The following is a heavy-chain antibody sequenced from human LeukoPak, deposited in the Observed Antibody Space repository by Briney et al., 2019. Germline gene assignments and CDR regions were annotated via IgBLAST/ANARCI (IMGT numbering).Heavy chain of an antibody. CDR2: IYSGGST. CDR3: ARDRVTRGHSYGIPLYGMDV. Sequence: GGSLRLSCAASGFTVSSTYMTWVRQAPGKGLEWVSVIYSGGSTYYADSVKGRFTISRDNSKNTLYLQMNSLRAEDTAVYYCARDRVTRGHSYGIPLYGMDVWGQGTTVTVSS. D-gene: IGHD5-18*01. J-gene: IGHJ6*02. CDR1: GFTVSSTY. V-gene: IGHV3-53*01.